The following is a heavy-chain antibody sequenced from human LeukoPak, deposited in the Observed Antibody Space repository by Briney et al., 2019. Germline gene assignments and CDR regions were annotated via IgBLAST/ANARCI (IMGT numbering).Heavy chain of an antibody. D-gene: IGHD3-3*01. CDR2: IRGSDTNT. CDR1: GFTFRSHA. V-gene: IGHV3-23*01. Sequence: GGSLRLSCADSGFTFRSHAMSWVRQAPGKGLEWVSTIRGSDTNTYYADSVKGRFTISRDNSRNTMYMQMNSLRAEDTAVYYCAKPSPSFGVVPIYDSWGQGSLVTVSS. CDR3: AKPSPSFGVVPIYDS. J-gene: IGHJ4*02.